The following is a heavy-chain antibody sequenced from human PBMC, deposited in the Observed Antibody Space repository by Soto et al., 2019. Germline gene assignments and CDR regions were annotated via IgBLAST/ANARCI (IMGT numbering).Heavy chain of an antibody. D-gene: IGHD3-3*01. CDR3: ARDKGYYDFWSGSLQGYYYYYMDV. CDR1: GFPVSSNY. V-gene: IGHV3-53*04. Sequence: PGGSLRLSCAASGFPVSSNYMSWVRQAPGKGLEWVSVIYSGGSTYYADSVKGRFTISRHNSKNTLYLQMNSLRAEDTAVYYCARDKGYYDFWSGSLQGYYYYYMDVWGKGTTVTVSS. J-gene: IGHJ6*03. CDR2: IYSGGST.